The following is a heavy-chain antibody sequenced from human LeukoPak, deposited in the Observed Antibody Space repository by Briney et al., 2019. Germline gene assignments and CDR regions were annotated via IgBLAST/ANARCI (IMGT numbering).Heavy chain of an antibody. D-gene: IGHD5-18*01. V-gene: IGHV1-69*04. CDR1: GGTFSSYA. Sequence: SVKVSCKASGGTFSSYAISWVRQAPGQGLEWMGRIIPILGIANYAQKFQGRVTITADKSTSTAYMELSSLRSEDTAVYYCARPPRGHSYETVTDYYYGMDVWGQGTTVTVSS. CDR3: ARPPRGHSYETVTDYYYGMDV. CDR2: IIPILGIA. J-gene: IGHJ6*02.